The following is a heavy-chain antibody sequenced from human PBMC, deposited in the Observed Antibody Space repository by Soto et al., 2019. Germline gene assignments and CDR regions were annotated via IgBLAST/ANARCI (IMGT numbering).Heavy chain of an antibody. D-gene: IGHD6-19*01. J-gene: IGHJ4*02. CDR2: ISGSGGST. V-gene: IGHV3-23*01. Sequence: GGSLRLSCAASGFTFSSYAMSWVRQAPGKGLEWVSAISGSGGSTYYADSVKGRFTISRDNSKNTLYLQMNSLRAEGTAVYYCAKAGSSGWYYFDYWGQGTLVTVSS. CDR1: GFTFSSYA. CDR3: AKAGSSGWYYFDY.